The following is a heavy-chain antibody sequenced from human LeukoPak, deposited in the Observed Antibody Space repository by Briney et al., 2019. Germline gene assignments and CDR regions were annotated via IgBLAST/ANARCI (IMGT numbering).Heavy chain of an antibody. J-gene: IGHJ6*02. Sequence: SETLSLTCTVSGYSISSDYYWGWIRQPPGKGLEWIGYIYYSGSTNYNPSLKSRVTISVDTSKNQFSLKLSSVTAADTAVYYCARDHYYGSGSHYYYYYGMDVWGQGTTVTVSS. CDR3: ARDHYYGSGSHYYYYYGMDV. V-gene: IGHV4-61*01. D-gene: IGHD3-10*01. CDR2: IYYSGST. CDR1: GYSISSDYY.